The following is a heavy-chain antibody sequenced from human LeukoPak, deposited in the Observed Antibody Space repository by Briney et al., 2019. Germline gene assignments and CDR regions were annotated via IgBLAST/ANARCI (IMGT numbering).Heavy chain of an antibody. J-gene: IGHJ4*02. Sequence: PGGSLRLSCAASGFTFSSYGMHWVRQAPGKGLEWVAVISYDGSNKYYADSVKGRFTISRDNSKNTLYLQMNSLRAEDTAVYYCAKNPQAGTLRPFDYWGQGTLVTVSS. CDR1: GFTFSSYG. CDR3: AKNPQAGTLRPFDY. D-gene: IGHD4-17*01. V-gene: IGHV3-30*18. CDR2: ISYDGSNK.